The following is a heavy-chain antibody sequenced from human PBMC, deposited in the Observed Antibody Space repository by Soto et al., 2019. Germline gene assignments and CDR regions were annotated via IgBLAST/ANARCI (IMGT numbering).Heavy chain of an antibody. D-gene: IGHD1-1*01. J-gene: IGHJ6*02. CDR2: IYYSGST. Sequence: SETLSLTCTVSGGSISSGDYYWSWIRQPPGKGLGWIGYIYYSGSTYYNPSLKSRVTISVDTSKNQFSLKLSSVTAADTAVYYCARGVEHYYYYGMDVWGQGTTVTVSS. V-gene: IGHV4-30-4*01. CDR1: GGSISSGDYY. CDR3: ARGVEHYYYYGMDV.